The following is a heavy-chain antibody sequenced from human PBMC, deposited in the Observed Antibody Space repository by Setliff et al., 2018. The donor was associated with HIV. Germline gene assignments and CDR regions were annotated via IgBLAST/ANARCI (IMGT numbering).Heavy chain of an antibody. CDR2: INPSSGST. CDR3: ARDPAPSSSASYFQH. CDR1: GYTFTSYY. V-gene: IGHV1-46*01. Sequence: ASVKVSCKASGYTFTSYYMHWVRQAPGQGLEWMGIINPSSGSTTYAQKFQGRVTMTRDPSTSTVYMELSSLRSEDTAVHYCARDPAPSSSASYFQHWGQGTPVTVSS. D-gene: IGHD6-6*01. J-gene: IGHJ1*01.